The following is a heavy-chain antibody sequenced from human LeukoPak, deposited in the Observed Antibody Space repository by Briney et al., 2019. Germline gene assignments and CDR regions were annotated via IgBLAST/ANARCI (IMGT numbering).Heavy chain of an antibody. J-gene: IGHJ5*02. V-gene: IGHV4-61*02. Sequence: PSETLSLTCTVSGDSISSGDYYWSWIRQPAGKGLEWIGRISSSGSTNYNPSLKSRVTISVDTSKNQFSLKLSSVTAADTAVYYCARVLKSITIFGVVIFGDNWFDPWGQGTLVTVSS. CDR1: GDSISSGDYY. CDR3: ARVLKSITIFGVVIFGDNWFDP. D-gene: IGHD3-3*01. CDR2: ISSSGST.